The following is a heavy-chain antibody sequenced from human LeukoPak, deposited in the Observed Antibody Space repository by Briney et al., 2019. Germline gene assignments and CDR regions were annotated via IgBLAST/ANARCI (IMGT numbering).Heavy chain of an antibody. V-gene: IGHV4-39*02. CDR1: DDSISSGAYS. CDR2: VYYGGKT. D-gene: IGHD6-6*01. Sequence: SETLSLTCTVSDDSISSGAYSWVWVRQPPGKGLEFIGTVYYGGKTYYNPSLKSRVTMSVDTPKKHFSLNLTSVNAADTAVYYCARLRAARYFFDYWGQRARVTVSS. J-gene: IGHJ4*02. CDR3: ARLRAARYFFDY.